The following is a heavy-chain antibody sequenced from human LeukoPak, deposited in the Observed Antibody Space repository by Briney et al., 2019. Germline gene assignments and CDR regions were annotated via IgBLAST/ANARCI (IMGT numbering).Heavy chain of an antibody. CDR2: INHSGST. CDR1: GGSFSGYY. V-gene: IGHV4-34*01. D-gene: IGHD3-10*01. CDR3: ARNAGTTRYYYGSGSSSWFDP. J-gene: IGHJ5*02. Sequence: SETLSLTCAVYGGSFSGYYWSWIRQPPGKGLEWIGEINHSGSTNYNPSLKSRVTISVDTSKNQFSLKLSSVTAADTAVYYCARNAGTTRYYYGSGSSSWFDPWGQGTLVTVSS.